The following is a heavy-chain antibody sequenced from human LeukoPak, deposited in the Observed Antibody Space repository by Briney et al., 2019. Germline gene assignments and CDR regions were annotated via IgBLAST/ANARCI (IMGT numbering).Heavy chain of an antibody. CDR1: GGSISSYY. J-gene: IGHJ4*02. V-gene: IGHV4-59*06. D-gene: IGHD2-2*01. Sequence: KPSETLSLTCTVSGGSISSYYWSWIRQPPGKGLEWIGYIYYSGSTYYNPSLKSRVTISVDTSKNQFSLKLSSVTAADTAVYYCVAEAAACSSTSCYPANWGQGTLVTVSS. CDR3: VAEAAACSSTSCYPAN. CDR2: IYYSGST.